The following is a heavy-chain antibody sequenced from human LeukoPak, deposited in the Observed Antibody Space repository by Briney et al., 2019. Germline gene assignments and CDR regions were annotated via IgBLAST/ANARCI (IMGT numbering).Heavy chain of an antibody. J-gene: IGHJ4*02. D-gene: IGHD6-19*01. CDR1: GFTFSSYA. CDR2: ISGSGGST. Sequence: GGSLRLSCAASGFTFSSYAMSWVRQAPGKGLGWVSAISGSGGSTYYADSVKGRFTISRDNSKNTLYLQMNSLRAEDTAVYYCAKGIAVADLFDYWGQGTLVTVSS. CDR3: AKGIAVADLFDY. V-gene: IGHV3-23*01.